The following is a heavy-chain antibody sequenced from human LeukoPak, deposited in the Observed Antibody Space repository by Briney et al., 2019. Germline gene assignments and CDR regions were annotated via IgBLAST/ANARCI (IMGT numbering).Heavy chain of an antibody. CDR3: AMNLGYCTNGVCCS. CDR2: ISAYNGNT. D-gene: IGHD2-8*01. Sequence: GASVKVSCKASGYTFTSYGIRWVRQAPGQGLEWMGWISAYNGNTNYAQKLQGRVTMTTDTSTSTAYMELRSLRSDDTAVYYCAMNLGYCTNGVCCSWGQGTLVTVSS. V-gene: IGHV1-18*01. J-gene: IGHJ4*02. CDR1: GYTFTSYG.